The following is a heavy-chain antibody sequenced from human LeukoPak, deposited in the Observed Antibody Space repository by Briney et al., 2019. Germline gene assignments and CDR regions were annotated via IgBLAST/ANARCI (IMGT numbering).Heavy chain of an antibody. CDR3: AKGEITMVRGVTETPIDY. J-gene: IGHJ4*02. V-gene: IGHV3-23*01. D-gene: IGHD3-10*01. CDR2: ISDSGGAT. Sequence: GGSLRLSCAASGFTFSIYAMSWVRQAPGKGLEWVSAISDSGGATFYADSVKGRFTISRDNSKNTLYLQMNSLRAEDTAVYYCAKGEITMVRGVTETPIDYWGQGTLVTVSS. CDR1: GFTFSIYA.